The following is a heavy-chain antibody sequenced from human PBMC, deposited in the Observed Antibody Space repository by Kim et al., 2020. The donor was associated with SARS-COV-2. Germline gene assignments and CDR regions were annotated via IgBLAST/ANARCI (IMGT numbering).Heavy chain of an antibody. J-gene: IGHJ4*02. V-gene: IGHV3-33*01. CDR3: ARGPAADEFYLDY. CDR1: GFGFTYYG. Sequence: GGSLRLSCAASGFGFTYYGMHWVRQAPGKGLEWVALIYYDGNYKYYSDSVKGRFTISRDNSKNTLFLQMSSLRAEDTAVYYCARGPAADEFYLDYWGQGTLVIVSS. D-gene: IGHD2-2*01. CDR2: IYYDGNYK.